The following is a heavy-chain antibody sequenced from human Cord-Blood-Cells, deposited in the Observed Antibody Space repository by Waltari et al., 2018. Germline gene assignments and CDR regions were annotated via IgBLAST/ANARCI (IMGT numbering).Heavy chain of an antibody. Sequence: QVQLQQWGAGLLKPSETLSLTCAVYGGSFSGYSCRWIRQPPGKGLEWIGETNHSGSTNYNPSLKSRVTISVDTSKNQFSLKLSSVTAADTAVYYCARGKTSSSWFDYWGQGTLVTVSS. V-gene: IGHV4-34*01. D-gene: IGHD6-13*01. CDR3: ARGKTSSSWFDY. J-gene: IGHJ4*02. CDR1: GGSFSGYS. CDR2: TNHSGST.